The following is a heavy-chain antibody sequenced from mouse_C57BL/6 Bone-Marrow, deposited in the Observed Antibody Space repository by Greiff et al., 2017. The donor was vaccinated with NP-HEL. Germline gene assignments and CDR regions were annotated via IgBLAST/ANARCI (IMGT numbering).Heavy chain of an antibody. Sequence: VQLQQSGAELVRPGASVTLSCTASGFNIKDDYMHWVKQRPEQGLEWIGWIDPENGDTEYASKFQGKATITADTSSNTAYLQLSSLTSEDTAVYYCTTLYGSSYDYFDYWGQGTTLTVSS. V-gene: IGHV14-4*01. CDR2: IDPENGDT. CDR3: TTLYGSSYDYFDY. D-gene: IGHD1-1*01. CDR1: GFNIKDDY. J-gene: IGHJ2*01.